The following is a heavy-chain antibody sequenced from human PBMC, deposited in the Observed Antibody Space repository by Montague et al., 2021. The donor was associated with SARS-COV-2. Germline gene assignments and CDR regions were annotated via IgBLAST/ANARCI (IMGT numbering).Heavy chain of an antibody. Sequence: SETLSLTCTVSGGSISSSSYYWGWIRQPPGKGLEWIRSIYYSGSTYYNPSLKSRVTISVDTSKNQFSLKLSSVTAADTAVYYCARHTPFWSGSKHPFDYWGQGTLVTVSS. CDR2: IYYSGST. CDR1: GGSISSSSYY. D-gene: IGHD3-3*01. V-gene: IGHV4-39*01. CDR3: ARHTPFWSGSKHPFDY. J-gene: IGHJ4*02.